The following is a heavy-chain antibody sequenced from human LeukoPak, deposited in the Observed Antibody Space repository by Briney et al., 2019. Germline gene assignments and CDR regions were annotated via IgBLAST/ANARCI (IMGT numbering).Heavy chain of an antibody. CDR3: ARDAVVLYGSGGYNWFDP. CDR2: IYHSGST. CDR1: GHSISSGYY. Sequence: PSETLSLTCTVSGHSISSGYYWGWIRQPPGKGLEWIGSIYHSGSTYYNPSLKSRVTISVDTSKNQFSLKLSSVTAADTAVYYCARDAVVLYGSGGYNWFDPWGQGTLVTVSS. D-gene: IGHD3-10*01. J-gene: IGHJ5*02. V-gene: IGHV4-38-2*02.